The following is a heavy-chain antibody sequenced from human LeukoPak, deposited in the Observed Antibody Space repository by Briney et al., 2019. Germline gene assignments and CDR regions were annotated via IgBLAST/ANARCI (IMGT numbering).Heavy chain of an antibody. V-gene: IGHV3-9*01. Sequence: GGSLRLSCAASGFTFDDYAMHWVRQAPGKGLEWVSGISWNSGSIGYADSVKGRFTISRDNAKNSLYLQMNSLRAEDTAVYYCARDAFYDSSGSGFDYWGQGTLVTVSS. CDR2: ISWNSGSI. J-gene: IGHJ4*02. D-gene: IGHD3-22*01. CDR1: GFTFDDYA. CDR3: ARDAFYDSSGSGFDY.